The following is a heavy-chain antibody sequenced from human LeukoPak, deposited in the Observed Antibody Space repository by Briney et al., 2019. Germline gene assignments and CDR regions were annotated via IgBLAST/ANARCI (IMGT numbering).Heavy chain of an antibody. CDR3: ARGLLDTAMVTEHYYGMDV. CDR2: INPNSGGT. J-gene: IGHJ6*02. Sequence: EASVKVSCKASGYTFTGYYMHWVRQAPGQGLEWMGWINPNSGGTNYAQKFQGWVTMTRDTSISTAYMELSRLRSDDTAVYYCARGLLDTAMVTEHYYGMDVWGQGTTVTVSS. D-gene: IGHD5-18*01. CDR1: GYTFTGYY. V-gene: IGHV1-2*04.